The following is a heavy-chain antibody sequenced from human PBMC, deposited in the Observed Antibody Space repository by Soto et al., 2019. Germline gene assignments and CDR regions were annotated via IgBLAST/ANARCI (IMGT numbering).Heavy chain of an antibody. CDR1: GGTFSSYA. V-gene: IGHV1-69*13. D-gene: IGHD3-3*01. CDR2: IIPIFGTA. J-gene: IGHJ6*02. Sequence: SVKVSCKASGGTFSSYAISWVRQAPGQGLEWMGGIIPIFGTANYAQKFQGRVTITADESTSTAYMELSSLRSEDTAVYYCARDQGSITIVGVVPYYYYGMDVWGQGTTVTASS. CDR3: ARDQGSITIVGVVPYYYYGMDV.